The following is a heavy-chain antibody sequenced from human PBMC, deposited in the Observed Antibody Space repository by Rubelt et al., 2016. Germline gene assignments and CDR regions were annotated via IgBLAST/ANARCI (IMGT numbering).Heavy chain of an antibody. CDR2: VYYSGST. CDR3: ARERWMTTVTPGAFDI. D-gene: IGHD4-11*01. Sequence: QLQESGPGLVKPSETLSLTCSVSGGSISSSSYYWGWIRQPPGKGLEWIGSVYYSGSTCYNPSLKSRVTISVDTSKNQFSLNLISMTAADTAVYYCARERWMTTVTPGAFDIGGQGTMVTVSS. J-gene: IGHJ3*02. CDR1: GGSISSSSYY. V-gene: IGHV4-39*07.